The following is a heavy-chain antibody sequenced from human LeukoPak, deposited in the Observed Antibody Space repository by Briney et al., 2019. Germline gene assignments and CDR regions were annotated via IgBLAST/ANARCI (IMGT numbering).Heavy chain of an antibody. J-gene: IGHJ4*02. D-gene: IGHD3-10*01. CDR1: GGSISRYY. Sequence: PSETLSLTCTVSGGSISRYYWSWIRQPPGKGREWIGYIYYSGSTNYNPSLKSRVTMSIDTSKSQFSLKLDSVTAADTTVYYCAREGYDSGSYLDYWGQGTLVTVSS. CDR3: AREGYDSGSYLDY. V-gene: IGHV4-59*01. CDR2: IYYSGST.